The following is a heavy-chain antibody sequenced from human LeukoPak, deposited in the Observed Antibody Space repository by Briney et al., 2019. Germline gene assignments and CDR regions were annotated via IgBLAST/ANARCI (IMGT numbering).Heavy chain of an antibody. D-gene: IGHD3-22*01. V-gene: IGHV4-61*02. CDR1: GGSFSSSSYY. Sequence: PSETLSLTCSVSGGSFSSSSYYWSWIRQPAGKGLEWIGRIYTSGSTNYNPSLKSRVTMSVDTSKNQFSLKLSSVTAADTAVYYCARDRYYYDSSGYYLFDYWGQGTLVTVSS. J-gene: IGHJ4*02. CDR2: IYTSGST. CDR3: ARDRYYYDSSGYYLFDY.